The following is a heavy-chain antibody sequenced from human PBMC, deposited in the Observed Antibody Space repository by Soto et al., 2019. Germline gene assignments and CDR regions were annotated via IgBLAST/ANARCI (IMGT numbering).Heavy chain of an antibody. CDR1: GGTFISYA. D-gene: IGHD3-3*01. CDR2: IIPIFGTA. J-gene: IGHJ4*02. V-gene: IGHV1-69*01. Sequence: QVQLVQSGAEVKKPGSSVKVSCKASGGTFISYAISWVRQAPGQGLEWMGVIIPIFGTANYAQKFQGRVTITADESTRTAYMELRSLRSEDTAVYYCARGRITIFGVVTERGYFDYWGQGTLVTVSS. CDR3: ARGRITIFGVVTERGYFDY.